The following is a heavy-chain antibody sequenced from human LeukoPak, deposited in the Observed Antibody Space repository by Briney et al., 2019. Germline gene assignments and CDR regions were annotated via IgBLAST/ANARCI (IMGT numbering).Heavy chain of an antibody. D-gene: IGHD6-13*01. V-gene: IGHV4-59*08. Sequence: NPSETLSLTCAVYGGSFSSYYWSWIRQPPGKALEWIGYIYYSGSTNYNPSLKSRVTISVDTSKDQFSLKLSSVTAADTAVYYCARLSPYPGVWASDYWGQGTLVTVSS. CDR1: GGSFSSYY. CDR3: ARLSPYPGVWASDY. CDR2: IYYSGST. J-gene: IGHJ4*02.